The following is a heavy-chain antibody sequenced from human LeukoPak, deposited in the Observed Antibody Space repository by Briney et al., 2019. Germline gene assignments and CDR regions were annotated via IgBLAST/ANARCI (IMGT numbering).Heavy chain of an antibody. J-gene: IGHJ4*02. D-gene: IGHD4-17*01. CDR1: GFTFSSYA. CDR2: ISGSDYRT. CDR3: AKHKESYGDTCFDDY. Sequence: GGSLRLSCAASGFTFSSYAMSWVRQAPGKGLEWVSVISGSDYRTNYADSVKGRFTISRDNFKNTLYLQMNSLRAEDTAVYYCAKHKESYGDTCFDDYWGQGTLVTVSS. V-gene: IGHV3-23*01.